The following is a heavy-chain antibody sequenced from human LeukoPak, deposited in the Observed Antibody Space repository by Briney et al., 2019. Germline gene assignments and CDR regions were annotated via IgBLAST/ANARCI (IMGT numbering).Heavy chain of an antibody. D-gene: IGHD7-27*01. Sequence: QPGGSLRLSCAASGFTFSTYAMSWVRQAPGKGLEWVAVISYDGSNKYYADSVKGRFTISRDNSKNTLYLQMNSLRAEDTAVYYCARVVPVPKSQLGIDYWGQGTLVTVSS. CDR1: GFTFSTYA. CDR3: ARVVPVPKSQLGIDY. J-gene: IGHJ4*02. V-gene: IGHV3-30-3*01. CDR2: ISYDGSNK.